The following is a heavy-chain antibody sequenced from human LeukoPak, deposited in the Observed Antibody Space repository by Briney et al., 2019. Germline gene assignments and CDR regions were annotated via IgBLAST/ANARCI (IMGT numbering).Heavy chain of an antibody. J-gene: IGHJ4*02. Sequence: GGSLRLSCAASGFTFSSYAMSWVRQAPGKGLEWVSAISGSGGSTYYADSVKGRFTIFRDNSKNTLYLQMNSLRAEDTSVYYCAKDDVGEYDFWSGYYPAFDYWGQGTLVTVSS. V-gene: IGHV3-23*01. CDR2: ISGSGGST. CDR1: GFTFSSYA. CDR3: AKDDVGEYDFWSGYYPAFDY. D-gene: IGHD3-3*01.